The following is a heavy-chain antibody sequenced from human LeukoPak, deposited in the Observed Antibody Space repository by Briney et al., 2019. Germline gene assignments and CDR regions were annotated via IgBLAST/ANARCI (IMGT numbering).Heavy chain of an antibody. J-gene: IGHJ6*03. CDR3: ARDQSSSTTSGYPYYIDV. CDR2: INPSGGST. CDR1: GYTFTSYY. D-gene: IGHD2-2*01. V-gene: IGHV1-46*03. Sequence: ASVKVSCKASGYTFTSYYMNWVRQAPGQGLEWMGIINPSGGSTSYAQKFQGRVTMTTDTSTSTAYMELSSLRSEDTAVYYCARDQSSSTTSGYPYYIDVWGKGTTVTVSS.